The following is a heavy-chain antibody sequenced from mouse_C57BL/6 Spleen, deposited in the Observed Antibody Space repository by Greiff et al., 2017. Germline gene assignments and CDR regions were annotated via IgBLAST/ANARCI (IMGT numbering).Heavy chain of an antibody. J-gene: IGHJ1*03. CDR1: GYTFTSYW. Sequence: QVQLQQSGAELVMPGASVKLSCKASGYTFTSYWMHWVKQRPGQGLEWIGEIDPSDSYTNYNQKFKGKSTLTVDKSSSTAYMQLSSLTSEDSAVYYCARSRNMVTTSTRDWYFDVWGTGTTVTVSS. CDR2: IDPSDSYT. CDR3: ARSRNMVTTSTRDWYFDV. V-gene: IGHV1-69*01. D-gene: IGHD2-2*01.